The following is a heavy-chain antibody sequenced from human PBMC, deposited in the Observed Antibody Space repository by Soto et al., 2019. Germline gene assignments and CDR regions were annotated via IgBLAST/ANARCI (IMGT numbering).Heavy chain of an antibody. CDR1: GFTFSSYA. CDR3: AKRSLNGYSSSSYFDY. Sequence: GGSLRLSCAASGFTFSSYAMSWVRQAPGKGLEWVSAISGSGGSTYYADSVKGRFTISRDNSKNTLYLQMNSLRAEDTAVYYCAKRSLNGYSSSSYFDYWGQGTLVTVSS. J-gene: IGHJ4*02. D-gene: IGHD6-6*01. V-gene: IGHV3-23*01. CDR2: ISGSGGST.